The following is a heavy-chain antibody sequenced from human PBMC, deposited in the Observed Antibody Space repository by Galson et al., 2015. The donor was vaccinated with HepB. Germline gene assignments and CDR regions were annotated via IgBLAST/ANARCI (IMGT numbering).Heavy chain of an antibody. J-gene: IGHJ3*02. CDR1: GGSFSGYY. D-gene: IGHD3-22*01. Sequence: ETLSLTCAVYGGSFSGYYWSWIRQPPGKGLEWIGSIYYSGSTYYNPSLKSRVTISVDTSKNQFSLKLSSVAAADTAVYYCARGHYYDSSGQSDAFDIWGQGTMVTVSS. CDR3: ARGHYYDSSGQSDAFDI. V-gene: IGHV4-34*01. CDR2: IYYSGST.